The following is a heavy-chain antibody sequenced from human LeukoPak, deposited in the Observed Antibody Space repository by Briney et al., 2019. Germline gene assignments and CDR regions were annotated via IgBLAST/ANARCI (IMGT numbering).Heavy chain of an antibody. J-gene: IGHJ5*02. CDR3: AELELPLNWFDP. Sequence: GGSLRLSCSASGFTFSSYAMRWVRQAPGKGLEWVSAISGSGGSTYYADSVKGRFTISRDNSKNTLYLQMNSLRAEDTAVYYCAELELPLNWFDPWGQGTLVTVSS. V-gene: IGHV3-23*01. D-gene: IGHD1-7*01. CDR1: GFTFSSYA. CDR2: ISGSGGST.